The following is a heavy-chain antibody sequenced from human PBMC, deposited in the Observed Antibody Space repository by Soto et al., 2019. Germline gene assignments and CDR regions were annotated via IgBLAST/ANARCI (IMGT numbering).Heavy chain of an antibody. CDR1: GFTFSSYA. V-gene: IGHV3-23*01. CDR3: AKRSKWGGGTGGCGMHG. Sequence: SLRLSCAASGFTFSSYAMIWVRQAPGKGLEWVSAISGSGGSTYYADSVKGRFTISRDNSKNTLYLQMNSLRAEDTAVYYCAKRSKWGGGTGGCGMHGWGQVHTVAVPS. CDR2: ISGSGGST. J-gene: IGHJ6*02. D-gene: IGHD2-8*02.